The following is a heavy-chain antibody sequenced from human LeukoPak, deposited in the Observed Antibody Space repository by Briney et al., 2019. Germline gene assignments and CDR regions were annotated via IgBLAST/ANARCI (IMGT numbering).Heavy chain of an antibody. J-gene: IGHJ5*02. D-gene: IGHD6-25*01. V-gene: IGHV4-34*01. CDR3: ARVAGYLPARWFDP. CDR1: GGSFSGFY. Sequence: SDTLSLTCAVYGGSFSGFYWSWIRHVPGKGLEWIGEINYTGSTSYNPSLKSRVTISVDTSQNQYFLLLTSVTAADTAVYYCARVAGYLPARWFDPWGQGTHVTVSS. CDR2: INYTGST.